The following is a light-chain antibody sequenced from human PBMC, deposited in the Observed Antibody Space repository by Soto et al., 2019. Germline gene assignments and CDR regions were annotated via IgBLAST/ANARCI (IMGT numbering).Light chain of an antibody. CDR2: AAS. CDR3: QQLNTYPLT. J-gene: IGKJ4*01. CDR1: QDISSY. Sequence: DIQLTQSPSFLSASVGDRVTITCRASQDISSYLAWYQQKPGRTPKLLIYAASTLQSGVTSRFSGSRSGTEFTLTVSSLQPEDFATYYCQQLNTYPLTFGGGTRVEIK. V-gene: IGKV1-9*01.